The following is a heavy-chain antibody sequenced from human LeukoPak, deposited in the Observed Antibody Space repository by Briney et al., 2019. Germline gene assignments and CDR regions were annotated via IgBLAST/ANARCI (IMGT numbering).Heavy chain of an antibody. CDR1: GFTFSNYV. D-gene: IGHD1-7*01. V-gene: IGHV3-23*01. CDR3: AKDHYGTDYHFDY. CDR2: ISGSGGST. Sequence: GGSLRLSCAASGFTFSNYVMNWVRQAPGKGLEWVSAISGSGGSTYYADSVKGRFTISRDNSKNTLYLQMNSLRAEDTAVYYCAKDHYGTDYHFDYWGQGTLVTVSS. J-gene: IGHJ4*02.